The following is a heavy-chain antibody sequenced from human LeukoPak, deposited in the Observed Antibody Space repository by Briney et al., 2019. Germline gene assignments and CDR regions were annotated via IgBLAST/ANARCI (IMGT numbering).Heavy chain of an antibody. J-gene: IGHJ4*02. CDR1: GGSISSGSYY. V-gene: IGHV4-61*02. CDR3: AREGVGSIVGAAGDY. CDR2: IYTSGST. D-gene: IGHD1-26*01. Sequence: SETLSLTCTVSGGSISSGSYYWSWIRQPAGKGLEWIGRIYTSGSTNYNPSLKSRVTISVDTSKNQFSLKLSSVTAADTAVYYCAREGVGSIVGAAGDYWGQGTLVTVSS.